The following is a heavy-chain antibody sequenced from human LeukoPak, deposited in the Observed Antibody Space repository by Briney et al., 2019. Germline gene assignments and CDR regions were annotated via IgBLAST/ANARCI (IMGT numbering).Heavy chain of an antibody. D-gene: IGHD3-10*01. CDR2: ISGSGGST. CDR1: GFTFSSYA. J-gene: IGHJ4*02. Sequence: PGGSLRLSCAASGFTFSSYAMSWVRQAPGKGLEWVSAISGSGGSTYYADSVKGRFTISRDNSKNTLYLQMNSLRAEDTAVYYCAKDQDAKFMVRGVFDYWGQGTMVTVSS. V-gene: IGHV3-23*01. CDR3: AKDQDAKFMVRGVFDY.